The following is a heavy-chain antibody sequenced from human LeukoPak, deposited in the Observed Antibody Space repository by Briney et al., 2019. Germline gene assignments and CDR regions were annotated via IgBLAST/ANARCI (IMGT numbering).Heavy chain of an antibody. Sequence: SETLSLTCTVSGGSISSSSYYWGWIRQPPGKGLEWIGSIYYSGSTYYNPSLKSRVTISVDTSKNQFSLKLSSVTAADTALYYCASQPRETKPNWFDPWGQGTLVTVSS. J-gene: IGHJ5*02. CDR3: ASQPRETKPNWFDP. CDR2: IYYSGST. D-gene: IGHD1/OR15-1a*01. CDR1: GGSISSSSYY. V-gene: IGHV4-39*01.